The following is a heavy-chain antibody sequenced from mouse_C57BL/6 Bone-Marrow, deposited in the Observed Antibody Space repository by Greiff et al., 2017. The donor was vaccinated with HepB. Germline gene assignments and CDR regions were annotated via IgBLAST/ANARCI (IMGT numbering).Heavy chain of an antibody. Sequence: VKLLESGAELARPGASVKLSCKASGYTFTSYGISWVKQRTGQGLEWIGEIYPRSGNTYYNEKFKGKATLTADKSSSTAYMELRSLTSEDSAVYFCARWLLRLYYFDYWGQGTTLTVSS. V-gene: IGHV1-81*01. CDR1: GYTFTSYG. CDR2: IYPRSGNT. D-gene: IGHD2-3*01. J-gene: IGHJ2*01. CDR3: ARWLLRLYYFDY.